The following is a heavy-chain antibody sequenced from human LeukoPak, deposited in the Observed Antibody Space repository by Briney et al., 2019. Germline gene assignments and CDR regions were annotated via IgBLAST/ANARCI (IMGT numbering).Heavy chain of an antibody. CDR2: IYSGGST. J-gene: IGHJ3*02. CDR3: ARDLRYSGYDERDDAFDI. D-gene: IGHD5-12*01. Sequence: GGSLRLSCAASGFTVSSNYMSWVRQAPGKGLEWVSVIYSGGSTYYADSVKGRFTISRDNSKNTLYLQMNSLRAEDTAVYYCARDLRYSGYDERDDAFDIWAKGQWSPSLQ. CDR1: GFTVSSNY. V-gene: IGHV3-66*02.